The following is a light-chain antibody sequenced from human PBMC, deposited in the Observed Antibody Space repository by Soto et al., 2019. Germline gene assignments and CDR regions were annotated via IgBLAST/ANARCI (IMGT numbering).Light chain of an antibody. V-gene: IGKV1-5*01. J-gene: IGKJ1*01. CDR2: DAT. CDR1: QSITRW. Sequence: DIPMTQSPSTLSASVGDRVTITCRADQSITRWLAWFQQKPGKAPSLLIYDATNLQPGVPSRFSGSGSGTEFTLTISSLQPDDFSTYYCQQYHSYWTFGQGTKVDIK. CDR3: QQYHSYWT.